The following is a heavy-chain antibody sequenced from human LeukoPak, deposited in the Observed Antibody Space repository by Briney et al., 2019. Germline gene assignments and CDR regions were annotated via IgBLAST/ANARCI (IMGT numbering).Heavy chain of an antibody. Sequence: PSETLSLTCAVSGYSFSTGYYWGWIRQSPGKGLEWIGSIYHSGSPYYNPSLNSRVTISVDTSKNQFSLKLTSVTAADTAVYYCAREGSYSSGWYWFDPWGQGTLVTVSS. CDR2: IYHSGSP. CDR3: AREGSYSSGWYWFDP. D-gene: IGHD6-19*01. J-gene: IGHJ5*02. CDR1: GYSFSTGYY. V-gene: IGHV4-38-2*02.